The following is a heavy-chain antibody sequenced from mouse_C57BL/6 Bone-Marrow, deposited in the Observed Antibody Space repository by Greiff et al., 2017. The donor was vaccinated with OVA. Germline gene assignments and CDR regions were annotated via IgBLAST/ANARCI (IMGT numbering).Heavy chain of an antibody. J-gene: IGHJ4*01. Sequence: VQLQQSGPELVKPGASVKISCKASGYAFSSSWMNWVKQRPGKGLEWIGRIYPGDGDTNYNGKFKGKATLTADKSSSTAYMQLSSLTSEDSAVYFCARGLLRNYAMDYWGQGTSVTVSS. D-gene: IGHD1-1*01. V-gene: IGHV1-82*01. CDR2: IYPGDGDT. CDR1: GYAFSSSW. CDR3: ARGLLRNYAMDY.